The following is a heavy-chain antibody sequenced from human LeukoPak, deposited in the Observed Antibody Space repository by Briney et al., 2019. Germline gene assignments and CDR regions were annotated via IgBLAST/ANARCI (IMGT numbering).Heavy chain of an antibody. V-gene: IGHV1-8*01. J-gene: IGHJ4*02. CDR2: MNPNSGNT. D-gene: IGHD3-10*01. CDR3: ARGLGVIMTPDY. Sequence: ASVKVSCKASGYTFTSYDINWVRQATGQGLEWMGWMNPNSGNTGYAQKFQGRVTMTRDTSTSTVYMELSSLRSEDTAVYYCARGLGVIMTPDYWGQGTLVTVSS. CDR1: GYTFTSYD.